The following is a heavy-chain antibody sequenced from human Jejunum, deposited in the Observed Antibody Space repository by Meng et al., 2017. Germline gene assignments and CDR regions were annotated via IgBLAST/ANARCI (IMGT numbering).Heavy chain of an antibody. CDR1: GGSLSPYY. Sequence: SETLSLTCTVSGGSLSPYYWSWIRQPPGRGVEWIGYISYTGSTSYSSSLRSRVTISVDTSKNQLSLKLTSVTAADTAVYYCARDNWARESRDGKAGNWHYYGLDVWGRGTSVTVSS. CDR2: ISYTGST. D-gene: IGHD3-16*01. CDR3: ARDNWARESRDGKAGNWHYYGLDV. J-gene: IGHJ6*02. V-gene: IGHV4-59*01.